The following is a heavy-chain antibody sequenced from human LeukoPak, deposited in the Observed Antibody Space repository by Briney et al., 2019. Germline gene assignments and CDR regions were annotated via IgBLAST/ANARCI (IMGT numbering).Heavy chain of an antibody. V-gene: IGHV1-2*02. CDR3: ARASVILNYYGSGSSLGY. D-gene: IGHD3-10*01. CDR2: INPNSGGT. CDR1: GYTFTGYY. Sequence: ASVKVSCKASGYTFTGYYMHWVRQAPGQGLEWMGWINPNSGGTNYAQKFQGRVTMTRDTSISTAYMELSRLRSDDTAVYHCARASVILNYYGSGSSLGYWGQGTLVTVSP. J-gene: IGHJ4*02.